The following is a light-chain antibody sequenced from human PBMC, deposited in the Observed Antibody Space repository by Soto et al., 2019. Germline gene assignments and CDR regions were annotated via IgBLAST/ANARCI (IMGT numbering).Light chain of an antibody. CDR3: QQHYRATPWT. V-gene: IGKV3-15*01. J-gene: IGKJ1*01. Sequence: ERVMTQSPASLSASPGERITLSCKASQSIANNLAWHQQKPRQAPRLLMYGASTRAAAIPARFSGGGSGTDFTLTISSLQPEDFATYYCQQHYRATPWTFGQGTKVDIK. CDR2: GAS. CDR1: QSIANN.